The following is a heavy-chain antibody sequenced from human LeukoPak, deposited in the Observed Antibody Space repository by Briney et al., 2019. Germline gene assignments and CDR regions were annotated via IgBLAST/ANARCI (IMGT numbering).Heavy chain of an antibody. CDR2: ISSSSSYI. CDR3: ARAQLGSYYYYMDV. V-gene: IGHV3-21*01. Sequence: GGSRRLSWAASEFTFSSFSMNWVRQAPGKGLEWVSSISSSSSYIYYADSVKGRFTISRDNAKNSLYLQMNSLRAEDTAGYYCARAQLGSYYYYMDVWGKGTTVTVSS. CDR1: EFTFSSFS. J-gene: IGHJ6*03. D-gene: IGHD1-1*01.